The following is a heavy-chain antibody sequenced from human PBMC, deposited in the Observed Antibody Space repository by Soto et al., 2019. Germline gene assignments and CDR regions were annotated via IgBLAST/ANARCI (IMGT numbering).Heavy chain of an antibody. Sequence: QVQLQRWGAGLLKPSETLSLTCAVYGGSFSGYYWSWIRQPPGKGLEWIGEINHSGSTNYNPSLKSRVTISVDASKNQFSLKLSSVTAADTAVYYCARGGYCSGGSCPNWFDPWGQGTLVTVSS. CDR2: INHSGST. CDR1: GGSFSGYY. CDR3: ARGGYCSGGSCPNWFDP. D-gene: IGHD2-15*01. V-gene: IGHV4-34*01. J-gene: IGHJ5*02.